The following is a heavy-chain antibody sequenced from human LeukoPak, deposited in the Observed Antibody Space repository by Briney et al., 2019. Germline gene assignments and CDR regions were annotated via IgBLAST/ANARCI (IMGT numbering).Heavy chain of an antibody. V-gene: IGHV3-53*01. Sequence: PGGSLRPSCAASGFTVSSNYMSWVRQAPGKGLEWVSVIYSGGSTYYADSVKGRFTISRDNSKNTLYLQMNSLRAEDTAVYYCARHSSGYYSPFDYWGQGTLVTVSS. CDR1: GFTVSSNY. D-gene: IGHD3-22*01. CDR2: IYSGGST. J-gene: IGHJ4*02. CDR3: ARHSSGYYSPFDY.